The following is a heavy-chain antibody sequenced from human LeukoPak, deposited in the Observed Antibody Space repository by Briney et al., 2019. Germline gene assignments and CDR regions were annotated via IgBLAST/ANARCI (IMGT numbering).Heavy chain of an antibody. J-gene: IGHJ4*02. CDR1: GFTFSSYS. D-gene: IGHD1-26*01. CDR3: ARKWTRVGAFDY. CDR2: ISSSSSYI. Sequence: KPGGSLRLSCAASGFTFSSYSMNWVRQAPGKGLEWVSSISSSSSYIYYADSVKGRFTISRDNAKNSLYLQMNSLRAEDTAVYYCARKWTRVGAFDYWGQGTLVTVSS. V-gene: IGHV3-21*01.